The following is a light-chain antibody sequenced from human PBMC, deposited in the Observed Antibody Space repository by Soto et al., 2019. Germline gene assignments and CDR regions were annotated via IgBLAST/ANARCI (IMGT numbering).Light chain of an antibody. Sequence: QSALTQPASVSGSPGQSIAISCTGTSSDVGNHNYVSWYQQHPDKAPKLMIFDVSNRPSGVSDRFSGSKSGNTASLTISGLQADDEADYYCTSYTSSSTYVFGTGTKLTVL. CDR3: TSYTSSSTYV. CDR2: DVS. CDR1: SSDVGNHNY. J-gene: IGLJ1*01. V-gene: IGLV2-14*01.